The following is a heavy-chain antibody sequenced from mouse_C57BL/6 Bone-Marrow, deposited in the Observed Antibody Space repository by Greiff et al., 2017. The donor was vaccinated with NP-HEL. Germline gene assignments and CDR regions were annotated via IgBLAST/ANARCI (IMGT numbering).Heavy chain of an antibody. Sequence: QVQLQQSGAELVRPGASVTLSCKASGYTFTDYEMHWVKQTPVHGLEWIGAIDPETGGTAYNQKFKGKAILTADTSSSTAYMELRSLTSEDSAVYYGKRPGQHRVRGYYWDYWGQGTTLTVSS. CDR2: IDPETGGT. V-gene: IGHV1-15*01. CDR3: KRPGQHRVRGYYWDY. J-gene: IGHJ2*01. CDR1: GYTFTDYE. D-gene: IGHD3-2*02.